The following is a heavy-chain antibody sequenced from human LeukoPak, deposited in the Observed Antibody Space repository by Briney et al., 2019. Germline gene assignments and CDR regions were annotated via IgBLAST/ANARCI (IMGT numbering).Heavy chain of an antibody. J-gene: IGHJ4*02. CDR2: ISYDGSNK. CDR1: GFTFSSYG. CDR3: ANGGSGPKGY. Sequence: PGRSLRLSCAASGFTFSSYGMHWVRQAPGKGLEWVAVISYDGSNKYYADSVKGRFTISRDNSKNTLYLQMNSLRAEDTAVYYCANGGSGPKGYWGQGTLVTVSS. V-gene: IGHV3-30*18. D-gene: IGHD2-15*01.